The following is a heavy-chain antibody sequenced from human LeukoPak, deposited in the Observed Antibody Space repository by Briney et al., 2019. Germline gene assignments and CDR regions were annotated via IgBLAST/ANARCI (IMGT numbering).Heavy chain of an antibody. J-gene: IGHJ3*02. Sequence: GGSLRLSCAASGFTFSSYAMSWVRQAPGKGLEWASAISGSGGSTYYADSVKGRFTISRDNSKNTLYLQMNSLRAEDTAVYYCAKVDIVVVVAATLLDAFDIWGQGTMVTVSS. CDR2: ISGSGGST. CDR1: GFTFSSYA. CDR3: AKVDIVVVVAATLLDAFDI. V-gene: IGHV3-23*01. D-gene: IGHD2-15*01.